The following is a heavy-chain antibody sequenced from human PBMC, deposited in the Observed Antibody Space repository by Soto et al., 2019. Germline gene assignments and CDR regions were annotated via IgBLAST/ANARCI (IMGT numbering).Heavy chain of an antibody. V-gene: IGHV5-51*01. D-gene: IGHD1-26*01. Sequence: PGESLKISCQGSGYNFNIHWIGWVRQVPGKGLEWMGIIFPSDSDTRYSPSFQGQVTISVDKSISTAYLQWSSLKASDTAMYYCARHSLIVSPLYVLDVWGQGTTVTVSS. J-gene: IGHJ6*02. CDR2: IFPSDSDT. CDR3: ARHSLIVSPLYVLDV. CDR1: GYNFNIHW.